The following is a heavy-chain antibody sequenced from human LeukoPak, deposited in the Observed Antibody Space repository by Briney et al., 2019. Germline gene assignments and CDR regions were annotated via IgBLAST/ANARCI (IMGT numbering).Heavy chain of an antibody. CDR3: ARAGIAAAGSVDY. J-gene: IGHJ4*02. V-gene: IGHV1-2*02. Sequence: GASVKVSCKASGYTFTDYYMHWVRQAPGQGLEWMGWINPNSGGTNYAQKFQGRVTMTRDTSISTAYMELSRLRSDDTAVYYCARAGIAAAGSVDYWGQGTLVTVSS. D-gene: IGHD6-13*01. CDR1: GYTFTDYY. CDR2: INPNSGGT.